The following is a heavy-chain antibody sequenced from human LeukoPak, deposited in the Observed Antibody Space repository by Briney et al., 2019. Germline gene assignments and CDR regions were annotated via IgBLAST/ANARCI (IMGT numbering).Heavy chain of an antibody. J-gene: IGHJ4*02. Sequence: ASMKVSCKTSEYTFTDYYIHWVRQAPGQGLEWMGWINPNSGGTNYAQKFQGRVTMTRDTSISTAYMELSRLRSDDTAVYYCARVVSKGRGVIIIDYWGQGTLVTVSS. CDR3: ARVVSKGRGVIIIDY. D-gene: IGHD3-10*01. CDR2: INPNSGGT. V-gene: IGHV1-2*02. CDR1: EYTFTDYY.